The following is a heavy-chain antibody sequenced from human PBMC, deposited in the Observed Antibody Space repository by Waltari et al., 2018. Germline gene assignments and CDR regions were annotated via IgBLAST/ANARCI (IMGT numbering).Heavy chain of an antibody. Sequence: WMGGIIPIFGTANYAQKFQGRVTITADESTSTAYMELSSLRSEDTAVYYCARDRITMNGMDVWGQGTTVTVSS. J-gene: IGHJ6*02. CDR3: ARDRITMNGMDV. D-gene: IGHD3-22*01. CDR2: IIPIFGTA. V-gene: IGHV1-69*01.